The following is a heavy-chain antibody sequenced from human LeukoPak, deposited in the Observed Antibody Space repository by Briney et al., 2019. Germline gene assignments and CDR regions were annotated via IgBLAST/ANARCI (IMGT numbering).Heavy chain of an antibody. CDR1: GFTFSSYG. D-gene: IGHD1-14*01. Sequence: GGSLRLSCAASGFTFSSYGFHWVRQAPGKGLEWVAVIWYDGSKKYYADSVQGRFTLSRDMSKNTLFLEMDSLRAEDTAVYYCARDNLSMDVWGQGTTVTVSS. CDR3: ARDNLSMDV. J-gene: IGHJ6*02. CDR2: IWYDGSKK. V-gene: IGHV3-33*01.